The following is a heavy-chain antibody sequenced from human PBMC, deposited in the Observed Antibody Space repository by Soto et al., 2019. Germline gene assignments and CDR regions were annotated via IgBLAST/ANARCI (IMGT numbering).Heavy chain of an antibody. CDR2: ISYDGSNK. Sequence: QVQLVESGGGVVQPGRSLRLSCAASGFTFSSYAMHWVRQAPGKGLEWVAVISYDGSNKYYADSVKGRFTISRDNSKNTLYLQMNSLRAEDTAVYYCARGGGVLRYFAWFFDYWGQGTLVTVSS. D-gene: IGHD3-9*01. J-gene: IGHJ4*02. V-gene: IGHV3-30-3*01. CDR3: ARGGGVLRYFAWFFDY. CDR1: GFTFSSYA.